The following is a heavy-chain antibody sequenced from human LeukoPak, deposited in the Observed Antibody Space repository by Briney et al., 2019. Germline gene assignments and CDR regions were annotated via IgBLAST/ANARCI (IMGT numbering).Heavy chain of an antibody. V-gene: IGHV4-34*01. Sequence: SETLALTCAVYGGSFSGYYWSWIRQPPGKGLEWIGEINHSGSTNYNPSLKSRVAISVDTSKDQFSLKLSSVTAADTAVYYCARGRPVVDYWGQETLVTVSS. J-gene: IGHJ4*02. CDR2: INHSGST. CDR1: GGSFSGYY. CDR3: ARGRPVVDY.